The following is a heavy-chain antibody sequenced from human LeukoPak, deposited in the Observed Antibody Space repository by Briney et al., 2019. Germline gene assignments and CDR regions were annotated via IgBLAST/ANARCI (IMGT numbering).Heavy chain of an antibody. J-gene: IGHJ4*02. CDR1: GYSITNGYY. CDR2: IYHSGST. Sequence: SETLSLTCTVSGYSITNGYYWGWIRQPPGKGLEWIGSIYHSGSTFYNPSLKSRVTISVDTSKNQFSLKLSSVTAADTAVYYCARLKSGYADYWGQGTLVTVSS. CDR3: ARLKSGYADY. D-gene: IGHD3-3*01. V-gene: IGHV4-38-2*02.